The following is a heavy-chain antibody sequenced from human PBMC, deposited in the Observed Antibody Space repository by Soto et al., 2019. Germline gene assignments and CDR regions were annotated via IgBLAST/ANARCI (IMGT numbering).Heavy chain of an antibody. CDR1: GFTFSSYA. CDR2: ISYDGSNK. J-gene: IGHJ4*02. D-gene: IGHD3-3*01. Sequence: GGSLRLSCAASGFTFSSYAMHWVRQAPGKGLEWVAVISYDGSNKYYADSVKGRFTISRDNSKNTLYLQMNSLRAEDTAVYYCARDQRIFGVVPDYWGQGTLVTVSS. CDR3: ARDQRIFGVVPDY. V-gene: IGHV3-30-3*01.